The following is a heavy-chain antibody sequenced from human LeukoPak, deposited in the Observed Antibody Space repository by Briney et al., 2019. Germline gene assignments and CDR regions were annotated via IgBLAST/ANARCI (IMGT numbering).Heavy chain of an antibody. CDR3: AARLGGY. J-gene: IGHJ4*02. CDR2: INHSGST. CDR1: GGSFSGYY. D-gene: IGHD3-16*01. Sequence: KPSETLSLTCAVYGGSFSGYYWSWIRQPPGKGLEWIGEINHSGSTNYNPSLKSRVTISVDTSKNQFSLKLSSVTAADTAVYYCAARLGGYWGQGTQVTVSS. V-gene: IGHV4-34*01.